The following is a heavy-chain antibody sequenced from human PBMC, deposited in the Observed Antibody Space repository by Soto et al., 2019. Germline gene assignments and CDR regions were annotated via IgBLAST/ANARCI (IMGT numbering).Heavy chain of an antibody. CDR3: AKEMITFGDFNYYYMDV. J-gene: IGHJ6*03. CDR1: GFTFDQYT. D-gene: IGHD3-16*01. Sequence: EVQLVESGGGLVQPGRSLRLSCAASGFTFDQYTMHWVRQAPGKGLEWVSSITWHSGTIGYADSVEGRFTISRDNAKNSVYLQMNSLRGEDTALYYCAKEMITFGDFNYYYMDVWGKGTTVTVSS. V-gene: IGHV3-9*01. CDR2: ITWHSGTI.